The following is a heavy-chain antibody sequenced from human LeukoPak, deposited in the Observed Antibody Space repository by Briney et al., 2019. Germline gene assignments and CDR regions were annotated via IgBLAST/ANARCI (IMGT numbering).Heavy chain of an antibody. CDR2: ISWNSGTI. CDR1: GFTFDDYA. CDR3: AKRSAAGTVGYFDY. V-gene: IGHV3-9*01. Sequence: GGSLRLSCAASGFTFDDYAMHWVRQAPGKGLEWVSGISWNSGTIYYADSVKGRSTISRDDAKNSLYLQMHSLRAEDTALYYCAKRSAAGTVGYFDYWGQGTLVTVSS. D-gene: IGHD6-13*01. J-gene: IGHJ4*02.